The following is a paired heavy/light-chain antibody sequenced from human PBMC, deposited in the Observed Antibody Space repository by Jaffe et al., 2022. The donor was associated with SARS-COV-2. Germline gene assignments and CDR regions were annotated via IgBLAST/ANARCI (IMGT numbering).Light chain of an antibody. CDR2: KAS. Sequence: DIQMTQSPSTLSASVGDRVTITCRASQSISSWLAWYQQKPGKAPKLLIYKASSLESGVPSRFSGSGSGTEFTLTISSLQPDDFATYYCQQYNSYSLTFGQGTKLEIK. CDR1: QSISSW. CDR3: QQYNSYSLT. J-gene: IGKJ2*01. V-gene: IGKV1-5*03.
Heavy chain of an antibody. CDR2: ISYDGSNK. CDR1: GFTFSSYA. J-gene: IGHJ4*02. CDR3: ARRGGGGSYYVVLDYFDY. D-gene: IGHD1-26*01. Sequence: QVQLVESGGGVVQPGRSLRLSCAASGFTFSSYAMHWVRQAPGKGLEWVAVISYDGSNKYYADSVKGRFTISRDNSKNTLYLQMNSLRAEDTAVYYCARRGGGGSYYVVLDYFDYWGQGTLVTVSS. V-gene: IGHV3-30*04.